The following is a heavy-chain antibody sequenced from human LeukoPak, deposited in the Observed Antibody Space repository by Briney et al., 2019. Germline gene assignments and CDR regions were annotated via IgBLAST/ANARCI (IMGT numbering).Heavy chain of an antibody. CDR2: INPNSGGT. CDR3: ARVYGDQLLNWFDP. V-gene: IGHV1-2*02. Sequence: ASVKVSCKASGYTFTGYYMHWVRQAPGQGLEWMGWINPNSGGTNYAQKFQGRVTMTRDTSISTAHMELSRLRSDDTAVYYCARVYGDQLLNWFDPWGQGTLVTVSS. D-gene: IGHD4-17*01. J-gene: IGHJ5*02. CDR1: GYTFTGYY.